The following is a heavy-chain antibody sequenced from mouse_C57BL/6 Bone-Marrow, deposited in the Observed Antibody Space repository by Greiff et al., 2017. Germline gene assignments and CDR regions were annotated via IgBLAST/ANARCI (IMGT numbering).Heavy chain of an antibody. CDR2: ILPGSGST. D-gene: IGHD2-5*01. CDR1: GYTFTGYW. J-gene: IGHJ4*01. V-gene: IGHV1-9*01. Sequence: QVQLQQSGAELMKPGASVKLSCKATGYTFTGYWIEWVKQRPGHGLEWIGEILPGSGSTNSNEKFKGKATFTADTSSNTAYMQLSSLTTEDSAIYYCARNTIVTHYYAMDYWGQGTSVTVSS. CDR3: ARNTIVTHYYAMDY.